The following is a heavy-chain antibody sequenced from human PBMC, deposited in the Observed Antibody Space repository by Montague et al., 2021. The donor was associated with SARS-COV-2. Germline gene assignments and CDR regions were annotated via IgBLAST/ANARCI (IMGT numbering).Heavy chain of an antibody. J-gene: IGHJ4*02. Sequence: SETLSLTCAVYGGSFSGYYWSWIRQPPGKGLEWIGEINDSGSTYYNPSLKRRGTILVHKSKNQYSLMLISVTAADTAVYYCARGSGHYYSSFDYWGQGNLVTVSS. CDR3: ARGSGHYYSSFDY. CDR2: INDSGST. V-gene: IGHV4-34*01. CDR1: GGSFSGYY. D-gene: IGHD3-10*01.